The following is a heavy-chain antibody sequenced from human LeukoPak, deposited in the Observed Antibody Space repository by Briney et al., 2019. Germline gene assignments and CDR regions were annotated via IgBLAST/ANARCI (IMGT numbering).Heavy chain of an antibody. D-gene: IGHD3-10*01. CDR2: ISYSGST. CDR1: GDSMSSYY. Sequence: ASETLSLTCTVSGDSMSSYYWTWIRQPPGKELEWIASISYSGSTNYNPSFKSRVTMSIDTSKNQFSLKLNSVTAADTAVYYCARSGLVRGVSTWGQGTLVTVSS. CDR3: ARSGLVRGVST. J-gene: IGHJ4*02. V-gene: IGHV4-59*01.